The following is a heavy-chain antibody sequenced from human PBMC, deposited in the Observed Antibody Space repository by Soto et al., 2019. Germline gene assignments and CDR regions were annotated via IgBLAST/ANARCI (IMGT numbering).Heavy chain of an antibody. CDR1: GDTFTDYY. D-gene: IGHD2-21*02. J-gene: IGHJ4*02. Sequence: QVQLMQSGAEVKKPGASVKVSCKASGDTFTDYYIHWVRQAPGQGLEWMGTVNPSGGHTTYAQHCQGRLTMTGETSTSTLYMGLTSLTSDDTAIYDCARGGHVVVVTAALDYWGQGTLVTVSS. V-gene: IGHV1-46*01. CDR3: ARGGHVVVVTAALDY. CDR2: VNPSGGHT.